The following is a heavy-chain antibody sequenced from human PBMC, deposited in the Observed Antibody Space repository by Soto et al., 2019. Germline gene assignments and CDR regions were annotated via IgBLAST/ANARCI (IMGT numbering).Heavy chain of an antibody. CDR3: ARGCSGGSCYSRAYYGMDV. J-gene: IGHJ6*02. D-gene: IGHD2-15*01. CDR2: IIPIFGTA. V-gene: IGHV1-69*12. CDR1: GGTFSSYA. Sequence: QVQLVQSGAAVKKPGSSVKVSCKASGGTFSSYAISWVRQAPGQGLEWMGGIIPIFGTANYAQKFQGRVTITADESTSTAYMELSSLRSEDTAVYYCARGCSGGSCYSRAYYGMDVWGQGTTVTVSS.